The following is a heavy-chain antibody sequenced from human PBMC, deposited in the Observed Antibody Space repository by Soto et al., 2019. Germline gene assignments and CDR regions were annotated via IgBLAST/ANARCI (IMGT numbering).Heavy chain of an antibody. J-gene: IGHJ4*02. V-gene: IGHV3-30*18. CDR1: GFTFSSYG. D-gene: IGHD6-19*01. CDR2: ISYDGSNK. Sequence: QVQLVESGGGVVQPGRSLRLSCAASGFTFSSYGMHCVRQAPGKGLEWVAVISYDGSNKYYADSAKGRFTISRDNSKNTLYLQMNSLRAEDTAVYYCAKERWYSSGWRTGGDYDDWGQGTLVTVSS. CDR3: AKERWYSSGWRTGGDYDD.